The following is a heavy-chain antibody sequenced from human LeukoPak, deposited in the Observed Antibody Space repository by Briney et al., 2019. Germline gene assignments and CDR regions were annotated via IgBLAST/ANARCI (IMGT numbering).Heavy chain of an antibody. V-gene: IGHV6-1*01. Sequence: SQTLSLTCAISVDSVSSDSAAWNWIRQSPSRGLEWLGRTYYRSQWLIDYAVSVKTRITIKSDTSRNQFSLELNSVTPEDTGVYYCARGSGYYDTGSFSFVDNWGQGTLVTVSS. CDR3: ARGSGYYDTGSFSFVDN. CDR1: VDSVSSDSAA. CDR2: TYYRSQWLI. D-gene: IGHD3-22*01. J-gene: IGHJ4*02.